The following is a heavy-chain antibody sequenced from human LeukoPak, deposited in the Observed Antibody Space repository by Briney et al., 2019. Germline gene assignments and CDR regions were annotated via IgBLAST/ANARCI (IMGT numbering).Heavy chain of an antibody. CDR1: GFTFTSYA. Sequence: GGSLRLSCAASGFTFTSYAINWVRQAPGKGVEWVSGVTASGGTTYYADSVKGRFTVSRDNSKNTVYLQMNSLRAEDTAVYFRARRGLPEILDAFDIWGQGTKVTVSS. CDR2: VTASGGTT. CDR3: ARRGLPEILDAFDI. V-gene: IGHV3-23*01. J-gene: IGHJ3*02.